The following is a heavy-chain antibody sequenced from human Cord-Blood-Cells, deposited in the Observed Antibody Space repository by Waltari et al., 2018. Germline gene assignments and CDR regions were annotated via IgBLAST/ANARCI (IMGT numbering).Heavy chain of an antibody. CDR2: IYYSGGT. J-gene: IGHJ3*02. V-gene: IGHV4-59*11. CDR3: ARARLGAADAFDI. D-gene: IGHD3-10*01. Sequence: QVQLQESGPGLVKPSETLSLTCTVSGGSISSHYWSWIRQPPGKGLEWIGYIYYSGGTNYNPSLKSRVTISGDTSKNQFSLELSSVTAADTAVYYCARARLGAADAFDIWGQGTMVTVSS. CDR1: GGSISSHY.